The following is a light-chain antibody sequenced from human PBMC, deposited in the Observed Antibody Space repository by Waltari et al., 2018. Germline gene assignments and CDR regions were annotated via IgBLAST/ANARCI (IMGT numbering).Light chain of an antibody. J-gene: IGKJ2*01. CDR1: QSIGTW. CDR3: QHYNAYPYA. Sequence: DIQMTKPPSTLYASIGERVTITCRASQSIGTWLAWYQQKSGQAPKLLISKASNLDSGVPDRFSGSGSGTAFTLTISSLQTEDFATYYCQHYNAYPYAFGQGTRLEI. CDR2: KAS. V-gene: IGKV1-5*03.